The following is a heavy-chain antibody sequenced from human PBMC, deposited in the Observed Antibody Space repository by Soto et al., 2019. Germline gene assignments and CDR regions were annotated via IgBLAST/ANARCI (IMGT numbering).Heavy chain of an antibody. CDR2: ISYDGSNK. J-gene: IGHJ4*02. V-gene: IGHV3-30*03. D-gene: IGHD3-9*01. CDR3: ARAPLRDWPYYFDY. Sequence: QVQLVESGGGVVQPGRSLRLSCAASGFTFSSYGMHWVRQAPGKGLEWVAVISYDGSNKYYADSVKGRFTISRDNSKNTLYLQMNSLRAEDTAVYYCARAPLRDWPYYFDYWGQGTLVTVSS. CDR1: GFTFSSYG.